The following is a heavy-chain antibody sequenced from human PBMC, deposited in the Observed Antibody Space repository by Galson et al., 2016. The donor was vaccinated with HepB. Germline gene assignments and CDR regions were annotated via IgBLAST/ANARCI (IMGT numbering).Heavy chain of an antibody. CDR3: GRSPGWLGGGSIDV. Sequence: TLSLTCAVSGGSISSGGYSWSWIRQPPGKGLEWIGYIYHSGTTSYNPSLKSRVTISLDMSKNHFSLNLTSVTAADTALYYCGRSPGWLGGGSIDVWGQGILVTVSS. CDR1: GGSISSGGYS. J-gene: IGHJ4*02. D-gene: IGHD3-16*01. V-gene: IGHV4-30-2*01. CDR2: IYHSGTT.